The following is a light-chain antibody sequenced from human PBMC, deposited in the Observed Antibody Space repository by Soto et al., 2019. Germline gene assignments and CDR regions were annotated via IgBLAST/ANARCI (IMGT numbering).Light chain of an antibody. CDR2: DSS. Sequence: DIQMTQSPSSLSASVGDRVTITCQARQDISNYLNWYQQKPGKAPKLLIYDSSNLETGVPSRFSGSGSGTYFTFTISRLQPEDIATYYCQQYDNLPRTFGQWTKLEIK. J-gene: IGKJ1*01. CDR3: QQYDNLPRT. V-gene: IGKV1-33*01. CDR1: QDISNY.